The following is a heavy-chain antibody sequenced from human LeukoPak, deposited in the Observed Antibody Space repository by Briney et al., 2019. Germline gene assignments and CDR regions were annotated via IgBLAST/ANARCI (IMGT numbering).Heavy chain of an antibody. CDR2: TYYRSKWYN. CDR1: GDSVSSNNGA. CDR3: ARGNSYYYYYMDV. J-gene: IGHJ6*03. V-gene: IGHV6-1*01. Sequence: SQTLSLTCGISGDSVSSNNGAWNWIRQSPSRGLEWLGRTYYRSKWYNDYAGSMKGRITINPDTSKNQFSLQLNSVTPEDTAVYYCARGNSYYYYYMDVWGKGTTVTVSS.